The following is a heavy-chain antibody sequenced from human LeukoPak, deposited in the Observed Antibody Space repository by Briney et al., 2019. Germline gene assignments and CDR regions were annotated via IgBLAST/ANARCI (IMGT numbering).Heavy chain of an antibody. CDR2: IYSGGTT. V-gene: IGHV3-66*02. Sequence: PGGSLRLSCAASGITVSSTYMTWVRQAPGKGLEWVSLIYSGGTTYHADSVKGRFTISRDNSKNTLYLQMNSLRVEDTAVYYCARAPPGYCSGGSCYPFDYWGQGTLVTVSS. D-gene: IGHD2-15*01. J-gene: IGHJ4*02. CDR3: ARAPPGYCSGGSCYPFDY. CDR1: GITVSSTY.